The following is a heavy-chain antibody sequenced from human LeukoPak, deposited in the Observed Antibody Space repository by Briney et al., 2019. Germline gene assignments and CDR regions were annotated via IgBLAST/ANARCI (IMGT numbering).Heavy chain of an antibody. CDR2: ISGGGGNT. V-gene: IGHV3-23*01. J-gene: IGHJ3*02. Sequence: GGSLRLSCAASGFTFSSYAMGWVRQAPGKGLEWVSAISGGGGNTYYADSVKGRFTISRDNSKNTLYLQMNSLRAEDTAVYYCGKNRYSGSLSPFDIWGQGTMVTVPP. CDR1: GFTFSSYA. D-gene: IGHD1-26*01. CDR3: GKNRYSGSLSPFDI.